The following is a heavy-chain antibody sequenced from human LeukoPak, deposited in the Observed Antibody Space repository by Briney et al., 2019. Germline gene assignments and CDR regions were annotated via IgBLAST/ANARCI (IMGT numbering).Heavy chain of an antibody. Sequence: GGSLRLSCAASGFTVSSYEMNWVRQAPGKGLEWVSSIGSSSSYIYYADSVKGRFTISRDNAKNSLYLQMNSLRAEDTAVYYCARDYSSGWYANMDVWGKGTTVTVSS. J-gene: IGHJ6*03. D-gene: IGHD6-19*01. CDR1: GFTVSSYE. CDR2: IGSSSSYI. V-gene: IGHV3-21*01. CDR3: ARDYSSGWYANMDV.